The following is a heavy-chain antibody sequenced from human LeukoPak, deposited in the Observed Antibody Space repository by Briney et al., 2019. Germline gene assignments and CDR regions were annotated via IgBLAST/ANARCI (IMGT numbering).Heavy chain of an antibody. CDR1: GGSFSGYY. D-gene: IGHD6-19*01. Sequence: SETLSLTCAVYGGSFSGYYWSWIRQPPGKGLEWIGEINHSGSTNYNPSLKSRVTISVDTSKNQFSLKLSSVTAADTAVYYCARLKAVAGTDYWGQGTLVTVSS. J-gene: IGHJ4*02. CDR2: INHSGST. V-gene: IGHV4-34*01. CDR3: ARLKAVAGTDY.